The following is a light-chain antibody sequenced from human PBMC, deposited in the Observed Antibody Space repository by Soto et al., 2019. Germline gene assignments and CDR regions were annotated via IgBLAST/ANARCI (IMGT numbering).Light chain of an antibody. Sequence: EIVLTQSPGTLSLSPGERATLSCRASQSVSNNYLAWYQQKPGQAPRLLIYAASYRATGIPDRFSGSGSGTDFTLTISRLGPEDFAVYYCQQYHTSPRTFGQGTKVDIK. CDR3: QQYHTSPRT. CDR1: QSVSNNY. J-gene: IGKJ2*01. V-gene: IGKV3-20*01. CDR2: AAS.